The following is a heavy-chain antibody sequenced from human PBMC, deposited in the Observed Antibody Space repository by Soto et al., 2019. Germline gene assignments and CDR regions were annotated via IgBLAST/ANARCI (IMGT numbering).Heavy chain of an antibody. J-gene: IGHJ5*02. D-gene: IGHD6-13*01. V-gene: IGHV4-59*01. CDR1: GGSISSYY. CDR3: ARSSSWTPTIWFDP. CDR2: IYYSGST. Sequence: PSETLSLTCTVSGGSISSYYWRWIRQPPGKGLEWIGYIYYSGSTNYNPSLKSRVTISVDTSKNQFSLKLSSVTAADTAVYYCARSSSWTPTIWFDPWGQGTLVTVSS.